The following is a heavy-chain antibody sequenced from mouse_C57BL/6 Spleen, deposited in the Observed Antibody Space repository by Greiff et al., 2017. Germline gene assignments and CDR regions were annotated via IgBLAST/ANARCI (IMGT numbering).Heavy chain of an antibody. J-gene: IGHJ3*01. D-gene: IGHD2-5*01. CDR2: IRNKANGYTT. Sequence: EVNVVESGGGLVQPGGSLSLSCAASGFTFTDYYMSWVRQPPGKALEWLGFIRNKANGYTTEYSASVKGRFTISRDNSQSILYLQMNALRAEDSATYYCARRGNSNWFAYWGQGTLVTVSA. CDR3: ARRGNSNWFAY. V-gene: IGHV7-3*01. CDR1: GFTFTDYY.